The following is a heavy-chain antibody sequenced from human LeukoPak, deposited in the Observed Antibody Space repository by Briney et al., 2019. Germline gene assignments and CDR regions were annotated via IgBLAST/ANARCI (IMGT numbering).Heavy chain of an antibody. D-gene: IGHD4-17*01. CDR3: AKVGAYGDYARHDY. J-gene: IGHJ4*02. V-gene: IGHV4-61*02. CDR1: GGSISSGSYY. Sequence: PSETLSLTCTVSGGSISSGSYYWSWIRQPAGKGLEWIGRIYTSGSTNYNPSLKSRVTISIDTSKNQFSLKLTSVTAADTAVYYCAKVGAYGDYARHDYWGQGTLVTVSS. CDR2: IYTSGST.